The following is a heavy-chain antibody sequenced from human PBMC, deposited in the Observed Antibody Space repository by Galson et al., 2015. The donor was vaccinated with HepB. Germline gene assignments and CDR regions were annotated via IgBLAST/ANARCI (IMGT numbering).Heavy chain of an antibody. CDR1: GFTFSSYT. J-gene: IGHJ4*02. V-gene: IGHV3-48*01. CDR3: TRIALGGSYWYFDY. Sequence: SLRLSCAASGFTFSSYTMNWVRQAPGKGLEWISYISTTSDNKFSADSVKGRFIISRDNAKNLLHLQMNSLRAEDTAVYYCTRIALGGSYWYFDYWGQGSLVTVSS. D-gene: IGHD1-26*01. CDR2: ISTTSDNK.